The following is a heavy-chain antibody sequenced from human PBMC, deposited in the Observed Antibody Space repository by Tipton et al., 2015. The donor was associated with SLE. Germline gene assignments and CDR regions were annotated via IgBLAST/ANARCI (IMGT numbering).Heavy chain of an antibody. Sequence: TLSLTCSVSGGSISSGSDHWTWIRQPAGKGLEWIGRIYYSGSTYYNPSLKSRVTLSVDTSKNQFSLELSSVAAADTAVYYCAREAFYYNTHVFDIWGQGTMVTVSS. CDR2: IYYSGST. V-gene: IGHV4-61*10. J-gene: IGHJ3*02. CDR1: GGSISSGSDH. D-gene: IGHD3-22*01. CDR3: AREAFYYNTHVFDI.